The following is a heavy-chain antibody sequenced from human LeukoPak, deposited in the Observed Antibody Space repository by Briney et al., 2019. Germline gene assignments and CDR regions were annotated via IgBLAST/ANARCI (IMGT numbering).Heavy chain of an antibody. J-gene: IGHJ4*02. CDR1: GYTFTGYY. CDR3: ARAYSGFESFDY. CDR2: INPNSGGT. V-gene: IGHV1-2*02. Sequence: EASVKVSCKASGYTFTGYYMHWVRQAPGQGPEWLGWINPNSGGTNYAQKFQGRVTMSRDTSINTAYLELSRLTSDDTALYYCARAYSGFESFDYWGQGTLVTVSS. D-gene: IGHD5-12*01.